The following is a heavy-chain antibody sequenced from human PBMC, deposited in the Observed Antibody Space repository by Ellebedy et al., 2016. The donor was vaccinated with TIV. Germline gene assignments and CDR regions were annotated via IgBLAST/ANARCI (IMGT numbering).Heavy chain of an antibody. J-gene: IGHJ4*02. D-gene: IGHD1-26*01. CDR1: GGSISSYY. Sequence: SETLSLTCTVSGGSISSYYWSWIRQPPGKGLESIGYIYYSGSTKYNPSLKSRVTISVDTSKNQFSLNLSSVTAADTAVYYCARGRGYFDYWGQGTLVTVYS. V-gene: IGHV4-59*01. CDR2: IYYSGST. CDR3: ARGRGYFDY.